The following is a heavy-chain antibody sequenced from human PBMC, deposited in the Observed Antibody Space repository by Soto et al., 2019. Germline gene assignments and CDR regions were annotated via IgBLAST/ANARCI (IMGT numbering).Heavy chain of an antibody. V-gene: IGHV4-59*01. J-gene: IGHJ6*02. CDR1: GGSISSYY. D-gene: IGHD1-20*01. CDR3: ARYKSNYYYGMDV. CDR2: IYYSGIT. Sequence: SETLSLTCTVSGGSISSYYWSWIRQPPGKGLEWIGYIYYSGITNYNPSLKSRVTISVDTSKNQFSLKLSSVTAADTAVYYCARYKSNYYYGMDVWVQGTTVTVSS.